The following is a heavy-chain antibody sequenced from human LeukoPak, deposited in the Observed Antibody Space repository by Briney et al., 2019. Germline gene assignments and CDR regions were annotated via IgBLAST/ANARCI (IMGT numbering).Heavy chain of an antibody. CDR2: FDPEDGET. V-gene: IGHV1-24*01. Sequence: GASVKVSCKVSGYTLTELSMHWVRQAPGKGLEWMGCFDPEDGETIYAQKFQGRVTMTEDSSTDTAYMELSSLRSEDTAVYYCATDLDCSSTSCSYYYYGMDVWGQGTTVTVSS. D-gene: IGHD2-2*01. CDR3: ATDLDCSSTSCSYYYYGMDV. J-gene: IGHJ6*02. CDR1: GYTLTELS.